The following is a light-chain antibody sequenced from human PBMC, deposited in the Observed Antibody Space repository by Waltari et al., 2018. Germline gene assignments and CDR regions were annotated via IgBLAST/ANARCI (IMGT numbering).Light chain of an antibody. V-gene: IGKV3-20*01. Sequence: IVLTQSPGTPSLSPGGRATLSCRASQNIGHYLAWYQQKPGQAPRLLIYASSTRAAGIPDRFSGSGSGADFSLTITRLEPDDFAVYYCQHHFRLPATFGQGTKV. CDR2: ASS. CDR3: QHHFRLPAT. J-gene: IGKJ1*01. CDR1: QNIGHY.